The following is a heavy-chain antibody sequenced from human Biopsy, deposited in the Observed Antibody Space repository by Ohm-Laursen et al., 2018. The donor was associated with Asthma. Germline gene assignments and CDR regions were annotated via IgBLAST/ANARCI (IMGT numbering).Heavy chain of an antibody. J-gene: IGHJ4*02. Sequence: SLRLSCAASGFAVSRDYMFWVRQAPGMGLEWVSVIYSGGTSHTADSVRGRFTISRDYSKNTLYLQMYSLRAEDTAVYYCARGDSSNWSHYYFDYWGQGTLVTVSS. CDR3: ARGDSSNWSHYYFDY. D-gene: IGHD3-22*01. CDR2: IYSGGTS. V-gene: IGHV3-53*01. CDR1: GFAVSRDY.